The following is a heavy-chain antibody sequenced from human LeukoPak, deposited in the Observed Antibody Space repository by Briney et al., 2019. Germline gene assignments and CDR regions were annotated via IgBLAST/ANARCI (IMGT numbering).Heavy chain of an antibody. CDR3: ARHRKYNYYGSGSYYRASNWFDP. V-gene: IGHV4-34*01. CDR1: GGSFSGYY. J-gene: IGHJ5*02. Sequence: PSETLSLTCAVYGGSFSGYYWSWIRQPPGKGLEWIGEINHSGSTNYNPSLKSRVTISVDTSKNQFSLKLSSVTAADTAVYYCARHRKYNYYGSGSYYRASNWFDPWGQGTLVTVSS. CDR2: INHSGST. D-gene: IGHD3-10*01.